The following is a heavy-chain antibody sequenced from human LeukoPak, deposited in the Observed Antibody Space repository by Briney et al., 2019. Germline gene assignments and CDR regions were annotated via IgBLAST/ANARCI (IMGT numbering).Heavy chain of an antibody. CDR2: IWYDGSNK. J-gene: IGHJ4*02. CDR3: ARAGLYDSSGYYIGY. D-gene: IGHD3-22*01. V-gene: IGHV3-33*01. CDR1: GFTFSSYG. Sequence: GGSLRLSCAASGFTFSSYGMHWVRQAPGKGLEWVAVIWYDGSNKYYADSVKGRFTISRDNSKNTLYLQMNSLRAEDTAVYYCARAGLYDSSGYYIGYWGQGTLVTVSS.